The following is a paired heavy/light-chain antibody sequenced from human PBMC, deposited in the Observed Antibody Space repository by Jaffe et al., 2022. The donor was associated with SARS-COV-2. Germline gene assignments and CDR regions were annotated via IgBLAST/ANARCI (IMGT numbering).Heavy chain of an antibody. CDR3: ARQPYYDGKFRSFNY. J-gene: IGHJ4*02. Sequence: QLQLQESGPGLVKPSETLSLTCTVSGGSTSSNSHYWGWIRQPPGKGLEWIGSIYSSGSTYYNPSLKSRVTISVDTSKNQFSLKLSSVTAADTAVYYCARQPYYDGKFRSFNYWGQGTLVTVSS. CDR1: GGSTSSNSHY. CDR2: IYSSGST. V-gene: IGHV4-39*01. D-gene: IGHD3-22*01.
Light chain of an antibody. CDR1: QSVSSNY. J-gene: IGKJ4*01. V-gene: IGKV3-20*01. CDR3: QQFGISPLT. CDR2: SAS. Sequence: EIVLTQSPGTLSLSPGERATLSCRASQSVSSNYLAWYQQKPGQAPRLLIYSASSRATGIPDRFSGSGSGTDFTLTISRLEPADSAVYYCQQFGISPLTFGGGAKVEIK.